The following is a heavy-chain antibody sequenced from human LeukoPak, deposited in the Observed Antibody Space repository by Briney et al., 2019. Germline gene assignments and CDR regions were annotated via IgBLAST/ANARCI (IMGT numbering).Heavy chain of an antibody. Sequence: SETLSLTCAVYGGSFSGYYWSWIRQPPGKGLEWIGEINHSGSTNYNPSLKSRVTISVDTSKNQFSLKLSSVTAADTAVYYCVRGRSLLWFGELKEIQRGLKIPYHFDYWGQGTLVTVSS. J-gene: IGHJ4*02. D-gene: IGHD3-10*01. CDR3: VRGRSLLWFGELKEIQRGLKIPYHFDY. CDR2: INHSGST. CDR1: GGSFSGYY. V-gene: IGHV4-34*01.